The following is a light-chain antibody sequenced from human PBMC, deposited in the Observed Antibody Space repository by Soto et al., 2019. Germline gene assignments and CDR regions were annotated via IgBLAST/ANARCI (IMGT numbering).Light chain of an antibody. Sequence: DIQMTQSPSSLSASVGDRVTITCRASQSITNYLNWYQQKPGKAPKLLIYAASSLQSGVPSRFSGSESGTDFTLSISSLQREDFATYYCQQSYSTPWTFGQGNKGEIK. CDR2: AAS. J-gene: IGKJ1*01. CDR1: QSITNY. CDR3: QQSYSTPWT. V-gene: IGKV1-39*01.